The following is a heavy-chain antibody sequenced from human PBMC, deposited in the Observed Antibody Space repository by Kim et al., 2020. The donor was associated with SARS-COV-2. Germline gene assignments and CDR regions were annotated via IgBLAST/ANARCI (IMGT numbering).Heavy chain of an antibody. V-gene: IGHV3-30*04. D-gene: IGHD3-10*01. J-gene: IGHJ6*02. CDR2: ISYDGSNK. CDR3: ARDGVYGMDV. CDR1: GFTFSSYA. Sequence: GGSLRLSCAASGFTFSSYAMHWVRQAPGKGLEWVAVISYDGSNKYYADSVKGRFTISRDNSKNTLYLQMNSLRAEDTAVHYCARDGVYGMDVWGQGTTVTVSS.